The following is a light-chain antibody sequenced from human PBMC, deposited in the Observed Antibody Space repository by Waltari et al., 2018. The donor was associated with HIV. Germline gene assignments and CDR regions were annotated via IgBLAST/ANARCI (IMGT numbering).Light chain of an antibody. CDR2: GNN. J-gene: IGLJ2*01. CDR3: QSYDSSLSGSVV. CDR1: SPNIGANYD. Sequence: SVLTQPPSVSGAPGQRVTISCTGSSPNIGANYDVHWYQQFPGTAPKLLLSGNNDRPSGVPDRCSGSRSGTSASLAITGLQADDEADYYCQSYDSSLSGSVVFGGGTKLTVL. V-gene: IGLV1-40*01.